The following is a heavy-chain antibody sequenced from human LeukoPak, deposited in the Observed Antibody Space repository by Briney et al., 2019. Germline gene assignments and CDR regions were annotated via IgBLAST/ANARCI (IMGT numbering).Heavy chain of an antibody. CDR3: AKRGQGKKDIVVVPAAQYNWFDP. CDR2: ISGSGGST. Sequence: PGGSLRLSCAASGFTFSSYAMSWVRQAPGKGLEWVSAISGSGGSTYYADSVKGRFTISRDNSKNTLYLQMNSLRAEDTAVYYCAKRGQGKKDIVVVPAAQYNWFDPWGQGTLVTVSS. D-gene: IGHD2-2*01. CDR1: GFTFSSYA. J-gene: IGHJ5*02. V-gene: IGHV3-23*01.